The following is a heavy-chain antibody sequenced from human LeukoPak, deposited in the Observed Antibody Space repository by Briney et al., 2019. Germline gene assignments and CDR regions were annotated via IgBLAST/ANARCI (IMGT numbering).Heavy chain of an antibody. CDR2: IHTSGST. Sequence: SETLSLTCTVSGGSISSGNYYWSWIRQPAGKGLEWIGRIHTSGSTNYNPSLKSRVIISVDTSKNQFSLKLSSVTAADTAVYYCASFGTGWYYFDYSGQGTLVTVSS. D-gene: IGHD6-19*01. CDR3: ASFGTGWYYFDY. J-gene: IGHJ4*02. CDR1: GGSISSGNYY. V-gene: IGHV4-61*02.